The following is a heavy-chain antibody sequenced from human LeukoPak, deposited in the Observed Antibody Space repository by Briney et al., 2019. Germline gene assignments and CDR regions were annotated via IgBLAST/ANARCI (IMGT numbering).Heavy chain of an antibody. Sequence: PSETLSLTCAVYGGSFSGYYWSWIRQPPGKGLEWIGEINHSGSTNYNPSLKSRVTISVDTSKNQFSLKLSSVTAADTAVYYCARVASRPRVGAYRPPYYFDYWGQGTLVTVSS. D-gene: IGHD1-26*01. CDR1: GGSFSGYY. CDR3: ARVASRPRVGAYRPPYYFDY. CDR2: INHSGST. J-gene: IGHJ4*02. V-gene: IGHV4-34*01.